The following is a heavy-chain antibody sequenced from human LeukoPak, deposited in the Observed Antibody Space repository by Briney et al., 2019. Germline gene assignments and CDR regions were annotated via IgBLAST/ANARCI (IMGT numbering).Heavy chain of an antibody. J-gene: IGHJ4*02. CDR2: IYYSGST. Sequence: SETLSLTCTVSGGSISSGGYYWSWIRQHPGKGLEWIGYIYYSGSTYYNPSLKSRVTISVDTSKNQFSLKLSSVTAADTAVYYCARGERIAALFYWGQGTLVTVSS. CDR1: GGSISSGGYY. D-gene: IGHD6-13*01. V-gene: IGHV4-31*03. CDR3: ARGERIAALFY.